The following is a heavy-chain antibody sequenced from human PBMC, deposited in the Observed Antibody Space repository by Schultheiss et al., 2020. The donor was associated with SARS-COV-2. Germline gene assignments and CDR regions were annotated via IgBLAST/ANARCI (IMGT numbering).Heavy chain of an antibody. CDR1: GFTVSSNY. D-gene: IGHD3-10*01. V-gene: IGHV3-30*18. CDR2: ISYDGSNK. CDR3: AKAFGGYGSGSYSPSDY. J-gene: IGHJ4*02. Sequence: GGSLRLSCAASGFTVSSNYMSWVRQAPGKGLEWVAVISYDGSNKYYADSVKGRFTISRDNSKNTLYLQMNSLRAEDTAVYYCAKAFGGYGSGSYSPSDYWGQGTLVTVSS.